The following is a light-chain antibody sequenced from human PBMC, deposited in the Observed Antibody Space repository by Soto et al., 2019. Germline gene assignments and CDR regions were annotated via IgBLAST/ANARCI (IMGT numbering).Light chain of an antibody. V-gene: IGLV2-14*01. J-gene: IGLJ2*01. CDR3: SSYRRTTFPHVV. Sequence: HSVLTQPASVSGSPGQSITISCTGTSSDIGADDFVSWYQHHPDNTPKLIIFEVTYRPTGISHRFSASKSGNTASLTISGLQAEDEAIYYCSSYRRTTFPHVVFGGGTKLTVL. CDR1: SSDIGADDF. CDR2: EVT.